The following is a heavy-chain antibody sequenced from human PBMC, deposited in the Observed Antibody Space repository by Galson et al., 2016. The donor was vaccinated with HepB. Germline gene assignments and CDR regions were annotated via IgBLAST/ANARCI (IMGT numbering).Heavy chain of an antibody. J-gene: IGHJ6*03. D-gene: IGHD3-22*01. CDR3: AREELKTYYFDDSGYYYDHYCYYMDV. CDR1: GFTFSSHS. CDR2: IKEDGSEK. V-gene: IGHV3-7*03. Sequence: SLRLSCAASGFTFSSHSMNWVRQAPGKGLEWVANIKEDGSEKYYVDSVKGRFTISRDNARSSLYLQMNSLRAEDTAVYYCAREELKTYYFDDSGYYYDHYCYYMDVWGKGTTVTVSS.